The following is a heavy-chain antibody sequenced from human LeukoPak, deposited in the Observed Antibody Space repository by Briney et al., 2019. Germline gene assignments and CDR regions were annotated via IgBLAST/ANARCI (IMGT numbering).Heavy chain of an antibody. CDR3: AREPPLGYCSGGSCYSY. CDR1: GGSFSGYY. D-gene: IGHD2-15*01. J-gene: IGHJ4*02. V-gene: IGHV4-34*01. Sequence: SETLSLTCAVYGGSFSGYYWSWIRQPPGKGLEWIGEINHSGSTNYNPSPKSRVTISVDTSKNQFSLKLSSVTAADTAVYYCAREPPLGYCSGGSCYSYWGQGTLVTVSS. CDR2: INHSGST.